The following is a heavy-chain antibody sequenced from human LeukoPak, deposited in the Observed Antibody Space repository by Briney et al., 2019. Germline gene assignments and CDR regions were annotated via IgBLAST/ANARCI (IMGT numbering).Heavy chain of an antibody. Sequence: GGSLRLSCAASGFTFSSYGMHWVRQAPGKGLEWVSYISFSVNTKYYGDSVKGRFTISRDNAKNSLYLHMDSLRAEDTAVYYCARGAYSSGWAYFDHWGQGTLVTVSS. CDR1: GFTFSSYG. D-gene: IGHD6-19*01. J-gene: IGHJ4*02. CDR3: ARGAYSSGWAYFDH. CDR2: ISFSVNTK. V-gene: IGHV3-48*04.